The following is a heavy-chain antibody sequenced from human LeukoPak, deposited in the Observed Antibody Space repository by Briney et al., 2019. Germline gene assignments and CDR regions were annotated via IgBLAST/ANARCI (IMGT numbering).Heavy chain of an antibody. V-gene: IGHV1-18*01. CDR1: GYTFTSYG. CDR3: ARVRLDPGEYWDWFDP. D-gene: IGHD3-10*01. CDR2: ISAYNGNT. J-gene: IGHJ5*02. Sequence: ASVKVSCKASGYTFTSYGISWVRQAPGQGLEWMGWISAYNGNTNYAQKLQGRVTMTTDTSASTAYMELRSLRSDDTAVYYCARVRLDPGEYWDWFDPWGQGTLVTVSS.